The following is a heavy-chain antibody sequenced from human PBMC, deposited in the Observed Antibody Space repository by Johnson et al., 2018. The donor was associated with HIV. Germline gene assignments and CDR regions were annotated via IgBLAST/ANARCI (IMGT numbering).Heavy chain of an antibody. J-gene: IGHJ3*02. D-gene: IGHD3-22*01. CDR2: IRYDGSNK. CDR1: GFTFSSYA. Sequence: QVQLVESGGGLVQPGGSLRLSCAASGFTFSSYAMSWVRQAPGKGLEWVAFIRYDGSNKYNADSVRGRITISRDNSKNRLYLQMNSLRPEDTAVYYCAWDYYDSSGAFDIWGQGTMVTVSS. V-gene: IGHV3-30*02. CDR3: AWDYYDSSGAFDI.